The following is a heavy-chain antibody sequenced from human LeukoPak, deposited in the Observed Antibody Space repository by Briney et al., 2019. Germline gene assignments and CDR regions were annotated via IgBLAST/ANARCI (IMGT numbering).Heavy chain of an antibody. CDR2: IIPIFGTA. CDR3: ARDGGGIAAAEGRSSYYYYMDV. V-gene: IGHV1-69*05. CDR1: GGTFSSYA. D-gene: IGHD6-13*01. Sequence: GGSLRLSCADSGGTFSSYAISWVRQAPGQGLEWMGGIIPIFGTANYAQKFQGRVTITTDESTSTAYMELSSLRSEDTAVYYCARDGGGIAAAEGRSSYYYYMDVWGKGTTVTVSS. J-gene: IGHJ6*03.